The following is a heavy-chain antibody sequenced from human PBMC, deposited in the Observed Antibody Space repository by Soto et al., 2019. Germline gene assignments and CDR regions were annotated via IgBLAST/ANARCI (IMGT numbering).Heavy chain of an antibody. J-gene: IGHJ4*02. D-gene: IGHD2-15*01. CDR3: ARVRAALVDY. CDR1: GGSISSGGSY. Sequence: QVQLQESGPGLVKPSQNLSLTCTVSGGSISSGGSYWSWIRQHPGKGLEWIGYIYYSGRTYYNPSLKSRLTISVDTSKNQFSLRLSSVTAADTAVYYCARVRAALVDYWGQGTLVTVSS. V-gene: IGHV4-31*03. CDR2: IYYSGRT.